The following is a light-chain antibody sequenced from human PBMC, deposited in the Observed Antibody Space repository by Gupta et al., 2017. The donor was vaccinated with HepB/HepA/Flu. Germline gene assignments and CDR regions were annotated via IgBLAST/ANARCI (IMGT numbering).Light chain of an antibody. V-gene: IGKV4-1*01. J-gene: IGKJ4*01. CDR3: QQYYSTPQT. CDR2: WAS. CDR1: QSVLYSSTNKNY. Sequence: DIVMTQSPDSLAVSLGERATINCKSSQSVLYSSTNKNYLAWYQQKSGQPPKLLIYWASTRESGVPDRFSGSGSGTDFTLTIDSLQAEDVAVYYCQQYYSTPQTFGGGTKVEIK.